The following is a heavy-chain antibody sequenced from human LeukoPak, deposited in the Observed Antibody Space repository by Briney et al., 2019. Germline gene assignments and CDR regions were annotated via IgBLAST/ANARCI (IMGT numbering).Heavy chain of an antibody. J-gene: IGHJ3*02. Sequence: PGGSLRLSCAASGFSLSTYEMSWVRQAPGKGLEWISYISSSGGAIYYADSVKGRFTISRDNAKNSLYLQMNSLRAEDTAVYYCAREPLRYFDWFPGGRAFDIWGQGTMVTVSS. CDR3: AREPLRYFDWFPGGRAFDI. CDR2: ISSSGGAI. D-gene: IGHD3-9*01. V-gene: IGHV3-48*03. CDR1: GFSLSTYE.